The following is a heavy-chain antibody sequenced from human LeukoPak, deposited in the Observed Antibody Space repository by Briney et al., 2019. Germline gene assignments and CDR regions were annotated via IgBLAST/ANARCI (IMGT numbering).Heavy chain of an antibody. D-gene: IGHD3-10*01. CDR2: ISSSSSYI. Sequence: GGSLRLSCAASRFTFSSYSMNWVRQAPGKGLEWVSSISSSSSYIYYADSVKGRFTISRDNAKNSLYLQMNSLRAEDTAVYYCTRDPHYYGSGSSLYYYMDVWGKGTTVTVSS. J-gene: IGHJ6*03. CDR1: RFTFSSYS. V-gene: IGHV3-21*01. CDR3: TRDPHYYGSGSSLYYYMDV.